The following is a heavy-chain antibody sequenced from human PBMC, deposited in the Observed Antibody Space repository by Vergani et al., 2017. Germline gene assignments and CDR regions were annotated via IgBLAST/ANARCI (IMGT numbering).Heavy chain of an antibody. J-gene: IGHJ1*01. CDR3: VSRRNSGRYPREDFQY. Sequence: EVQLVQSGADAKKPGESLKISCVGSGYTFSTHWIGWVRQTPEKGLEWMGIIYPGDSDSRYHPSFEGHVTISADESINTAYLQWRSLKASDSGIYYCVSRRNSGRYPREDFQYWGQGTLVIVSS. CDR2: IYPGDSDS. V-gene: IGHV5-51*01. D-gene: IGHD1-26*01. CDR1: GYTFSTHW.